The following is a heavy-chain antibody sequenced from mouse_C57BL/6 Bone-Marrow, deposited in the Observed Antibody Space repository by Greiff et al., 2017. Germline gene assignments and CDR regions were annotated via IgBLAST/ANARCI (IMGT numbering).Heavy chain of an antibody. J-gene: IGHJ3*01. CDR1: GFTFSSYG. CDR3: ARRVYYDYDGFAY. D-gene: IGHD2-4*01. CDR2: FSSGGSYT. Sequence: EVKLVESGGDLVKPGGSLKLSCAASGFTFSSYGMSWVRQTPDKRLEWVATFSSGGSYTYYPDSVKGRFTISRDTAKYTLYLQMSSLKSEDTDMYYCARRVYYDYDGFAYGGQGTLVTVSA. V-gene: IGHV5-6*01.